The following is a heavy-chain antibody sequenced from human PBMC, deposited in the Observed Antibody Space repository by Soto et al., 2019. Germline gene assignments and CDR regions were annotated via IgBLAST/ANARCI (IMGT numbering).Heavy chain of an antibody. Sequence: QLQLQESGPGLVKPSETLSLTCTVSGGSISSSSYYWGWIRQPPGKGLEWIGSIYYSGSTYYNPSLKSRVTISVDTSKNQFSLKLSSVTAADTAVYYCARLAPEYSGYDLGIFDYWGQGTLVTVSS. D-gene: IGHD5-12*01. J-gene: IGHJ4*02. CDR2: IYYSGST. CDR1: GGSISSSSYY. CDR3: ARLAPEYSGYDLGIFDY. V-gene: IGHV4-39*01.